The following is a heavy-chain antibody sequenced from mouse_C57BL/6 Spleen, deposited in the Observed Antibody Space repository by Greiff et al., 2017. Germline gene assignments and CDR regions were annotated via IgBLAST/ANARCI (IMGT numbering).Heavy chain of an antibody. CDR2: INPNNGGT. Sequence: VQLQQSGPELVKPGASVKISCKASGYTFTDYYMNWVKQSHGQSLEWIGDINPNNGGTSYNQKFKGKATLTVDKSSSTAYMELRSLTSEDSAVYYCGRGGNYGGYYAMDYWGQGTSVTVSS. CDR1: GYTFTDYY. V-gene: IGHV1-26*01. CDR3: GRGGNYGGYYAMDY. D-gene: IGHD2-1*01. J-gene: IGHJ4*01.